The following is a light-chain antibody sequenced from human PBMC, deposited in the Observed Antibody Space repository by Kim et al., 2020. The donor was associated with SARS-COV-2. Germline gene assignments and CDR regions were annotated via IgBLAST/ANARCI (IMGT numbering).Light chain of an antibody. Sequence: DIVMTQSPDSLAVSLGERATINCKSSQSVLYSSNNKNHLAWYQQKPGQPPKLLIYWASTRESGVPDRFSGSGSGTDFTLTISSLQAEDVAVYYCQQYYSTPGTFGQGTKVDIK. CDR3: QQYYSTPGT. CDR2: WAS. V-gene: IGKV4-1*01. J-gene: IGKJ1*01. CDR1: QSVLYSSNNKNH.